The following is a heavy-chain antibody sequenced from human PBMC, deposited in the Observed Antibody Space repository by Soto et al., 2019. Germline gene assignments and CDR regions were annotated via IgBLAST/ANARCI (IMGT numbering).Heavy chain of an antibody. CDR1: GFTFSSYS. CDR3: ASQSSEWLLFAS. D-gene: IGHD5-12*01. V-gene: IGHV3-48*01. Sequence: EVQLVESGGGLVQPGGSLRLSCAASGFTFSSYSMNWVRQAPGKGLEWVSYISSSSSTIYYADSVKGRFTISRDNAKNSLCLQMNSLRAEDMAVYYCASQSSEWLLFASWGQGTLVTVSS. J-gene: IGHJ4*02. CDR2: ISSSSSTI.